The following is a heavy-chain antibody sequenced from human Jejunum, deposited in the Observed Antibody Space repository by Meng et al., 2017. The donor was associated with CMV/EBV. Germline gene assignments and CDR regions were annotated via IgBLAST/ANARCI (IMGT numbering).Heavy chain of an antibody. CDR2: IYTSGST. Sequence: QVQLKGSGPGRVMPADTLSLPCTVSGGSISTYYWTWIRQPAGKGLEWIGRIYTSGSTHYNPSLKSRVTMSVDTSKNQFSLKLSSVTAADTAVYYCARENSGYDYWGQGTLVTVSS. D-gene: IGHD5-12*01. V-gene: IGHV4-4*07. CDR3: ARENSGYDY. CDR1: GGSISTYY. J-gene: IGHJ4*02.